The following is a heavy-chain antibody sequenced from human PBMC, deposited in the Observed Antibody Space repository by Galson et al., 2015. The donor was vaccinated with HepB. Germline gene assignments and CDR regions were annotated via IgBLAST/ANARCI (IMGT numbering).Heavy chain of an antibody. Sequence: QSGAEVKKPGESLRISCQGSGYSFTTYWISWVRQMPGEGLEWMGRIDPSDSYTNYSPSFQGHVTISADKSISTAYLQWSSLKASDTAVYYCARHVPPSVVVPQGFDPWGQGTLVTVSS. CDR3: ARHVPPSVVVPQGFDP. D-gene: IGHD2-2*01. CDR2: IDPSDSYT. J-gene: IGHJ5*02. V-gene: IGHV5-10-1*01. CDR1: GYSFTTYW.